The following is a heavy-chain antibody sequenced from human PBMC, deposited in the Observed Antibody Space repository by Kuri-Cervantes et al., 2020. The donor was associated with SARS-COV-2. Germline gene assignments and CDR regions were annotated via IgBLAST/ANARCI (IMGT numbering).Heavy chain of an antibody. V-gene: IGHV3-30-3*01. D-gene: IGHD3-3*01. CDR1: GFTFSSCA. J-gene: IGHJ3*01. CDR3: ARAGERYYDFWSGHLPNDAVDV. CDR2: ISYDGSNK. Sequence: GESLKISCAASGFTFSSCAMHWVRQAPGKGLEWVAVISYDGSNKYYADSVKGRFTISRDNSKNTLYLQMNSLRAVDTAVYYCARAGERYYDFWSGHLPNDAVDVWGRGTMVTVSS.